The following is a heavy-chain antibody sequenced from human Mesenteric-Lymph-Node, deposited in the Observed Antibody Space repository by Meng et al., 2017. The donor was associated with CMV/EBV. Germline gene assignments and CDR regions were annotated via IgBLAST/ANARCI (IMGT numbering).Heavy chain of an antibody. V-gene: IGHV4-34*01. CDR1: GGSFNAYY. CDR2: INHSGST. D-gene: IGHD3-3*01. J-gene: IGHJ5*02. CDR3: TRRQTFWSGALLPNWFDP. Sequence: SETLSLTCAVYGGSFNAYYWSWIRQPPGKGLEWIGEINHSGSTNYNPSLKSRVTISADTSKSQFSLKLSSVSAADTAVYYCTRRQTFWSGALLPNWFDPWGQGTPVTVSS.